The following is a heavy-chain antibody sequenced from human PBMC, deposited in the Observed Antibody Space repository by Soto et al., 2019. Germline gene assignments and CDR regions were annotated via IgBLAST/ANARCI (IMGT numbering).Heavy chain of an antibody. V-gene: IGHV3-30*18. CDR3: AKGPRFDSLESSGFYSWFDP. Sequence: QVQLVQSGGGVVQPGTSLRLSCAASGFTSNRYGMHWVRQGPGKGLEWMAVISNDGTKTYYADSVKGRFSISRDNSKKTIYIQMKSLRVEDTAVYYCAKGPRFDSLESSGFYSWFDPWGQGTLVSVSS. J-gene: IGHJ5*02. CDR1: GFTSNRYG. D-gene: IGHD3-22*01. CDR2: ISNDGTKT.